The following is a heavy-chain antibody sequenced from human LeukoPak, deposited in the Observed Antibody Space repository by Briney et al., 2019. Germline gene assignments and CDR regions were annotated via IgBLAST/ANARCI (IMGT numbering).Heavy chain of an antibody. D-gene: IGHD4-17*01. CDR3: ARDSRAQSGDYPRLFDY. J-gene: IGHJ4*02. CDR2: ISSSSSYI. CDR1: GFTFSSYS. Sequence: PGGSLRLSCAASGFTFSSYSMNWVRQAPGKGLEWVSSISSSSSYIYYASSVKGRFTISRDNAQNSLSLQMNSLRAEDTAVYYCARDSRAQSGDYPRLFDYWGQGTLVTVSS. V-gene: IGHV3-21*04.